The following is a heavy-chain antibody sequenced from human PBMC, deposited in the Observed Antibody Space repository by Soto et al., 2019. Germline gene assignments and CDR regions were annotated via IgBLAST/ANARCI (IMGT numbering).Heavy chain of an antibody. CDR3: AKALRQWMVHDAFDI. V-gene: IGHV3-30*18. CDR1: GFTLSNYG. Sequence: QVQLVESGGGVVQPGRSLRLSCEASGFTLSNYGMHWVRQAPGKGLEWVAVVSNDGSDKYYADSVKGRFTISRDNSKKTLYLQMNSLRPEDTAVYYCAKALRQWMVHDAFDIWGQGTMVTVSS. J-gene: IGHJ3*02. CDR2: VSNDGSDK. D-gene: IGHD6-19*01.